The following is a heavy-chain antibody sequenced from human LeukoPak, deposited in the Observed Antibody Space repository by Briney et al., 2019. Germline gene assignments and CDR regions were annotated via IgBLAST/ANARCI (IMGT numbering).Heavy chain of an antibody. Sequence: PGGSLRLSCAASGFTLSSFGMNWVRQAPGKGLEWVGRIKSKTDGGTTDYAAPVKGRFTISRDDSKNTLYLQMNSLKTEDTAVYYCTTSGSYLTEIDYWGQGTLVTVSS. CDR1: GFTLSSFG. D-gene: IGHD1-26*01. J-gene: IGHJ4*02. CDR2: IKSKTDGGTT. CDR3: TTSGSYLTEIDY. V-gene: IGHV3-15*01.